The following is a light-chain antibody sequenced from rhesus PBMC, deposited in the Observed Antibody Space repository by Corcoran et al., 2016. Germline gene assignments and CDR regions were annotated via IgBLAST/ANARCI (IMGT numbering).Light chain of an antibody. CDR3: LQLSNWPT. J-gene: IGKJ1*01. Sequence: QVILTQSPATLSLSPGERATLSCRASQSVSSYLAWYQQKPGQAPRLLIYGASSRATGFPDRFSGSGAGTDFTLTISSLEPEDVGVYYCLQLSNWPTFGQGTKVEIK. CDR1: QSVSSY. V-gene: IGKV3S11*01. CDR2: GAS.